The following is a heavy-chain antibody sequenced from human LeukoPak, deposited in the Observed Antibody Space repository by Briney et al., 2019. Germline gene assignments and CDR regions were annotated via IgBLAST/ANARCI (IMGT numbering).Heavy chain of an antibody. CDR1: GFTFSNYV. CDR3: AKIGLDCTAITCSYNWFDP. Sequence: TGGSLRLSCAASGFTFSNYVMSWVRQPPGKRLECVSLISGSGSSTYYADSVKGRFTISRDNSKDTLYLQMNSLTVDDTAVHYCAKIGLDCTAITCSYNWFDPWGQGTLVTVSS. J-gene: IGHJ5*02. D-gene: IGHD2-21*02. V-gene: IGHV3-23*01. CDR2: ISGSGSST.